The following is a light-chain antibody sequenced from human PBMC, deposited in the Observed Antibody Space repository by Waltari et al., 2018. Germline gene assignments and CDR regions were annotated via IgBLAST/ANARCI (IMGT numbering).Light chain of an antibody. J-gene: IGLJ3*02. Sequence: QSALTQPASVSGSPGQSITMSCTGTSSDVGGYHYVSWYQQYPGKAPKLMIYDVSQRPSGVSNPFSGSKSGNTASLTISGLQAEDEADYYCSSYTSSNTLVFGVGTKLPVL. CDR2: DVS. CDR1: SSDVGGYHY. CDR3: SSYTSSNTLV. V-gene: IGLV2-14*01.